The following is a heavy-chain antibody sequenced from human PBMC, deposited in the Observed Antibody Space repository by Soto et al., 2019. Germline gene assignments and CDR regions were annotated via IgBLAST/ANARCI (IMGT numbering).Heavy chain of an antibody. J-gene: IGHJ4*02. CDR2: IYYSGST. V-gene: IGHV4-39*01. CDR3: ATFKYSSGWYSPYYFDY. CDR1: GGSISSSSYY. D-gene: IGHD6-19*01. Sequence: PSETLSLTCTVSGGSISSSSYYWGGSRQPPGKGLEWIGSIYYSGSTYYNPSLKSRVTISVDTSKNQFSLKLSSVTAADTAVYYCATFKYSSGWYSPYYFDYWGQGTLVTVSS.